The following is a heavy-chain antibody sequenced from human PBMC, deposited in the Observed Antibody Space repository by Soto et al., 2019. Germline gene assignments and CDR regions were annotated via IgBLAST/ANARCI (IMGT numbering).Heavy chain of an antibody. CDR2: IYWDNDK. D-gene: IGHD3-10*01. CDR3: SQGGSGSYYGMDV. CDR1: GFSLTTTGVG. Sequence: QITLKESGPTLVEPTQTLTLTCTFSGFSLTTTGVGVSWIRQPPGKALEWLAVIYWDNDKRFSPSLKTRLTLTKDTSKKQVVLTMTDMDPVDTATYYCSQGGSGSYYGMDVWGQGITVTVSS. J-gene: IGHJ6*02. V-gene: IGHV2-5*02.